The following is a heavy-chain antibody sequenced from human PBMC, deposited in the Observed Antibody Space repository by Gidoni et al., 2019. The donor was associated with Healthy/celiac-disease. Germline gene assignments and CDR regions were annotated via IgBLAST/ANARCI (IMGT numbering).Heavy chain of an antibody. V-gene: IGHV4-39*01. Sequence: QLQLQEAGAGRAKPAETLSLTCTVSGGCISSSSYYWGWIRQPPWKGLEWIGSVYYSGSTYYNPSLKSRVTISVDTSKNQFSLKLSSVTAADTAVYYCARHWESIAAAGFDYWGQGTLVTVSS. CDR1: GGCISSSSYY. J-gene: IGHJ4*02. CDR2: VYYSGST. D-gene: IGHD6-13*01. CDR3: ARHWESIAAAGFDY.